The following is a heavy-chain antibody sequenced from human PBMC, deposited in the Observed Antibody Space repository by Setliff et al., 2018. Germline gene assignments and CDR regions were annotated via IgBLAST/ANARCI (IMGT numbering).Heavy chain of an antibody. CDR1: GVTVSDAW. CDR3: VKLVPQAISSDP. J-gene: IGHJ5*02. CDR2: IKSKTDGGPT. Sequence: TGGSLRLSCAASGVTVSDAWMGWVRQTPGEGLDWVGRIKSKTDGGPTDYAAPVKGRFTISRDDSKNTLYLQMNSLKTEDTAIYYCVKLVPQAISSDPWGQGTPVTVSS. D-gene: IGHD3-10*01. V-gene: IGHV3-15*01.